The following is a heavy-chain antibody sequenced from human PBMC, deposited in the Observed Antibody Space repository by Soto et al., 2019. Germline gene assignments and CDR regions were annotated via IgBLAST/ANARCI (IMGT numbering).Heavy chain of an antibody. Sequence: PSETLSLTCTVSGGSISSSSYYWGWIRQPPGKGLEWIGSIYYSGSTYYNPSLKSRVTISVDTSKNQFSPKLSSVTAADTAVYYCARPREDYYYGMDVWGQGTTVTVSS. V-gene: IGHV4-39*01. J-gene: IGHJ6*02. CDR1: GGSISSSSYY. CDR2: IYYSGST. CDR3: ARPREDYYYGMDV.